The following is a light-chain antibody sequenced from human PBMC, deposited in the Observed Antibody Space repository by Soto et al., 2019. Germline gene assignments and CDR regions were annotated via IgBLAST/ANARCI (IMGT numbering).Light chain of an antibody. CDR3: QQYNNWPRT. CDR2: GAS. Sequence: EIVMTQSPATLSVSPGERATLSCRSTQSVSSDLAWYHQKPGQAPRILIYGASTRATGVPARFSGSGSGTEFTLTINSLQSEDFAVYYCQQYNNWPRTFGQGTRWIS. J-gene: IGKJ1*01. V-gene: IGKV3-15*01. CDR1: QSVSSD.